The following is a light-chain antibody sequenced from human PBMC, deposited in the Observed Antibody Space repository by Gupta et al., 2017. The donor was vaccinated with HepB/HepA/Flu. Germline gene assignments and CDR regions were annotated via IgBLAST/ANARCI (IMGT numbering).Light chain of an antibody. CDR1: QSLLDNNGYNY. J-gene: IGKJ3*01. V-gene: IGKV2-28*01. Sequence: VMTQSPLSLPVTPGEPASISCRSSQSLLDNNGYNYLDWYLQKPGQSPQVLIFLGSNRASGVPDRFSGSGSGTDFTLNISGVEAEDVGIYYCMQALQRPSTFGPGTRVDIK. CDR2: LGS. CDR3: MQALQRPST.